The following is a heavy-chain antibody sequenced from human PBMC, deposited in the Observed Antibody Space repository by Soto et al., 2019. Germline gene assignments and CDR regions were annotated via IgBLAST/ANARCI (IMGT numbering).Heavy chain of an antibody. Sequence: EAQLLESGGGLVQPGGSLRLSCAASGFAFSNFAMSWVRQAPGKGLEWVSAIGSGSRGTHYAESVEDRFTISRDDSKNTLYLQLNSLTAADTAVYYCAAPRAAVPHTRYFDPWGQGTPVIVSP. CDR3: AAPRAAVPHTRYFDP. J-gene: IGHJ5*02. CDR2: IGSGSRGT. V-gene: IGHV3-23*01. CDR1: GFAFSNFA. D-gene: IGHD6-13*01.